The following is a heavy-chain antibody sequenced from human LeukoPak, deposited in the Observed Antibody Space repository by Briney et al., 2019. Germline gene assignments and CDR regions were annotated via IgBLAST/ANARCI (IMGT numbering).Heavy chain of an antibody. V-gene: IGHV1-18*01. CDR2: ISAYNGNT. J-gene: IGHJ4*02. D-gene: IGHD3-22*01. CDR1: GYAFTSYG. Sequence: SVKVSWKASGYAFTSYGISWVRQAPGQRLEWMGWISAYNGNTNYAQKLQGRVTMTTDTSTSTAYMELRSLRSDDTAVYYCARAGYYDPSGDFDYWGQGTLVTVSS. CDR3: ARAGYYDPSGDFDY.